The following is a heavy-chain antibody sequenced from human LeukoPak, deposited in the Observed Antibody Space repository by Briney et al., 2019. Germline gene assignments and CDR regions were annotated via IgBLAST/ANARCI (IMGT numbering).Heavy chain of an antibody. D-gene: IGHD3-22*01. CDR1: GYTFTSYD. CDR2: MNPNSGNT. Sequence: ASVKVSCKASGYTFTSYDINWVRQATGQGLEWMGWMNPNSGNTGYARKFQGRVTMTRNTSISTAYMELSSLRSEDTAVYYCARDRGDKYYYDSSGFDWGQGTLVTVSS. J-gene: IGHJ4*02. V-gene: IGHV1-8*01. CDR3: ARDRGDKYYYDSSGFD.